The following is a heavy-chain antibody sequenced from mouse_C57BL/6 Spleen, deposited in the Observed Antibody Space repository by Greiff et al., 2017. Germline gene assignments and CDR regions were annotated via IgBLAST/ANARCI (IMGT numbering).Heavy chain of an antibody. V-gene: IGHV3-6*01. D-gene: IGHD1-1*01. J-gene: IGHJ2*01. CDR2: ISYDGSN. Sequence: EVQLQQSGPGLVKPSQSLSLTCSVTGYSITSGYYWNWIRQFPGNKLEWMGYISYDGSNNYNPSLKNRISLTRDTSKNQFFLKLNSVTTEDTATYYCARPYYGSEYYFDYWGQGTTLTVSS. CDR1: GYSITSGYY. CDR3: ARPYYGSEYYFDY.